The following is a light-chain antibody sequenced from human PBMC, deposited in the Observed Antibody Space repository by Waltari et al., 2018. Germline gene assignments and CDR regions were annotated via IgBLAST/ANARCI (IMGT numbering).Light chain of an antibody. CDR1: SSHIGSNT. CDR3: AAWDDSLNGNWV. J-gene: IGLJ3*02. CDR2: SNN. V-gene: IGLV1-44*01. Sequence: QSVLPQPPSASGTPGQRVTISCSGSSSHIGSNTVNWYQQLPGTAPKLLIYSNNQRPSGVPDRFSGSKSGTSASLAISGLQSEDEADYYCAAWDDSLNGNWVFGGGTKLTVL.